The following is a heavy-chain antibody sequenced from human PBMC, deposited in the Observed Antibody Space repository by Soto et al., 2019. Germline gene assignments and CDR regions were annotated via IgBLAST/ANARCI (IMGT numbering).Heavy chain of an antibody. Sequence: ASVKVSCKASGYTFTGHYIHWVRQAPGKGLEWMGWINPNSGNTHYARKFQGRVTLTRDTSISTAYMQISSLRFDGDTAVYYCARGFSAGKGSPPDYWGQGTLVTVSS. CDR2: INPNSGNT. J-gene: IGHJ4*02. CDR3: ARGFSAGKGSPPDY. CDR1: GYTFTGHY. D-gene: IGHD3-10*01. V-gene: IGHV1-2*02.